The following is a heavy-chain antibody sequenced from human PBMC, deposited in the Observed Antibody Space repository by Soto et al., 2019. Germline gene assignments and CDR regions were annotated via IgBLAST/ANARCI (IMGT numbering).Heavy chain of an antibody. V-gene: IGHV4-34*01. J-gene: IGHJ6*02. Sequence: SETLSLTCAVYGGSFSGYYWSWIRQPPGKGLEWIGEINHSGSTNYNPSLKSRVTISVDTSKNQFSLKLSSVTAADTAVYYCAKGPGYCSGGSCYYYYGMDVWGQGTSVIVSS. CDR1: GGSFSGYY. CDR2: INHSGST. D-gene: IGHD2-15*01. CDR3: AKGPGYCSGGSCYYYYGMDV.